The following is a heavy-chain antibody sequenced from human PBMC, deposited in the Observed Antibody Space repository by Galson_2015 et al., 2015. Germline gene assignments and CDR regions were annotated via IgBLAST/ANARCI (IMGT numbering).Heavy chain of an antibody. CDR1: GFTFSDHS. CDR3: AREGSSSVTRTHNWFDP. V-gene: IGHV3-48*02. CDR2: ISGTSYTI. J-gene: IGHJ5*02. D-gene: IGHD4-17*01. Sequence: SLRLSCAASGFTFSDHSMNWVRQAPGKGLEWVSYISGTSYTIHYADSVRGRFTISRDNAKNSLYLQMNSLRDEDTAIYYCAREGSSSVTRTHNWFDPWGQGTLVTVSS.